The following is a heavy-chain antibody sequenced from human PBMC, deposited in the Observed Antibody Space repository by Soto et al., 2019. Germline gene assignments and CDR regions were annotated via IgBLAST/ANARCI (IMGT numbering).Heavy chain of an antibody. CDR1: GGTLSSYT. J-gene: IGHJ1*01. CDR2: IIPILGIA. CDR3: ARVRAYSIGWYPISL. V-gene: IGHV1-69*02. D-gene: IGHD6-19*01. Sequence: QVQLVQSGAEVKKPGSSVKVSCKASGGTLSSYTSSWVRQAPGQGLEWMGRIIPILGIANYAQKFQGRVTITADKSTSTAYMELSSLRSEDTAVYYCARVRAYSIGWYPISLWGQGTLVTVSS.